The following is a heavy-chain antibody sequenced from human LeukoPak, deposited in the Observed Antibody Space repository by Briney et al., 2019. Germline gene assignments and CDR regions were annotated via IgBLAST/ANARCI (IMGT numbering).Heavy chain of an antibody. D-gene: IGHD5-18*01. V-gene: IGHV3-21*01. CDR3: ARGWDVDTAMATNYFDY. CDR1: GFTFSSYS. J-gene: IGHJ4*02. Sequence: NPGGSLRLSCAASGFTFSSYSMNWVRQAPGKGLEWVSSISSSSYIYYADSVKGRFTISRDNAKNSLYLQMNSLGAEDTAVYYCARGWDVDTAMATNYFDYWGQGTLVTVSS. CDR2: ISSSSYI.